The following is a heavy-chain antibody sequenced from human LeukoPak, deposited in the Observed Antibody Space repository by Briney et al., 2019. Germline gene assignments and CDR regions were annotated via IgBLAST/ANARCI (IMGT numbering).Heavy chain of an antibody. D-gene: IGHD3-22*01. CDR3: ARLNYYDSSGYYYVGPYYYYYMDV. CDR2: IYYSGST. V-gene: IGHV4-39*01. J-gene: IGHJ6*03. Sequence: SETLSLTCTVSSGSISSSSYYWGWIRQPPGKGLEWIGSIYYSGSTYYNPSLKSRVTISVDTSKNQFSFKLSSVTAADTAVYYCARLNYYDSSGYYYVGPYYYYYMDVWGKGTTVTVSS. CDR1: SGSISSSSYY.